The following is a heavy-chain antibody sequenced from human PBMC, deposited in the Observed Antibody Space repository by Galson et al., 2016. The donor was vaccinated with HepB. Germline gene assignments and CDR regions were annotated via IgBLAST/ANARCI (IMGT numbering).Heavy chain of an antibody. J-gene: IGHJ4*02. D-gene: IGHD3-9*01. Sequence: LRLSCAASGFTFSSFWMSWVRQAPGKGLEWVSSISGTSTYIYYADSVKGRFTISRDNAKNSLYLQMNNVRAEDTAVYYCARDLRGMIRFFDWSTHFDSWGQGTLVTVSS. V-gene: IGHV3-21*01. CDR1: GFTFSSFW. CDR3: ARDLRGMIRFFDWSTHFDS. CDR2: ISGTSTYI.